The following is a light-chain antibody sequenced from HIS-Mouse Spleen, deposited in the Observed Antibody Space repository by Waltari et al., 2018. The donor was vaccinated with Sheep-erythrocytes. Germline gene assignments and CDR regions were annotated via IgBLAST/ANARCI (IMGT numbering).Light chain of an antibody. CDR2: EGS. V-gene: IGLV2-23*01. CDR3: CSYAGSYNHV. J-gene: IGLJ1*01. CDR1: SSDVGSYNL. Sequence: PGQSITISCTGTSSDVGSYNLVSWYQQHPGKAPKLMIYEGSKRTSGVSNRFSGSKSGNTASLTISGLQAEDEADYYCCSYAGSYNHVFATGTKVTVL.